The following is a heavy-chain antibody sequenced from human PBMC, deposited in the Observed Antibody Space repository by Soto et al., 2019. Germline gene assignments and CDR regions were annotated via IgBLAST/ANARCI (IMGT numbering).Heavy chain of an antibody. CDR3: ARGRSGSSSHPLCLDY. CDR1: GFTVSSDY. D-gene: IGHD1-26*01. CDR2: IYSGGST. J-gene: IGHJ4*02. Sequence: EVQLVETGGGLIQPGGSLRLSCAASGFTVSSDYMSWVRQAPGKGLEWVSVIYSGGSTYYADSVKGRFTISRDNSKNTLYLQMNSLRAEDTAVYYCARGRSGSSSHPLCLDYWGQGTLVTVSS. V-gene: IGHV3-53*02.